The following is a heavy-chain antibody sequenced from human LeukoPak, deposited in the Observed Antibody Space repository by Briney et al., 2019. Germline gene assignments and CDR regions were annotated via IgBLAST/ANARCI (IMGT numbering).Heavy chain of an antibody. CDR2: ISGSGGST. Sequence: GGSLRLSCAASGFTFSSYAMSWVRQAPGKGLEWVSAISGSGGSTYYADSVKGRFTISRDNSKNTLYLQMNSLRAEDTAVYYSAQGQSVVVTQIDYWGQGTLVTVSS. CDR3: AQGQSVVVTQIDY. CDR1: GFTFSSYA. V-gene: IGHV3-23*01. D-gene: IGHD3-22*01. J-gene: IGHJ4*02.